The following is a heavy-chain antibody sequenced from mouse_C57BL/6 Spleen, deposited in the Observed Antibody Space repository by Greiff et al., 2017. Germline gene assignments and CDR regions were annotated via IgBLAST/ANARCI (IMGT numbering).Heavy chain of an antibody. J-gene: IGHJ4*01. CDR3: ARREGITTVVATKAMDY. Sequence: VQLQQSGAELARPGASVKLSCKASGYTFTSYGISWVKQRPGQGLEWIGEIYPRSGNTYYNEKFKGKATLTADKSSSTAYMELRSLTSEDSAVYFCARREGITTVVATKAMDYWGQGTSVTVSS. CDR2: IYPRSGNT. V-gene: IGHV1-81*01. D-gene: IGHD1-1*01. CDR1: GYTFTSYG.